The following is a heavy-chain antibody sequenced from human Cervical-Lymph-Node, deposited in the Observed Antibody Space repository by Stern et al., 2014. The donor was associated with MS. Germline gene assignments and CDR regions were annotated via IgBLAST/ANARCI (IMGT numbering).Heavy chain of an antibody. CDR2: IYNSGGR. V-gene: IGHV3-66*01. CDR3: AKLHSSSYPEDY. J-gene: IGHJ4*02. Sequence: EMQLVESGGGVVQPGGSLRLSCAGSGLSVRTNYMSWVRQAPGKGLEWVSVIYNSGGRYYADSVKGRFTISRDNSKNTLYLQMNTLRAEDTAVYYCAKLHSSSYPEDYWGQGTLVTVSS. CDR1: GLSVRTNY. D-gene: IGHD6-19*01.